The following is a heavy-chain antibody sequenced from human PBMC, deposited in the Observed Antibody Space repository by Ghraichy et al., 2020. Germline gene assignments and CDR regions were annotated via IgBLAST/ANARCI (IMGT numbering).Heavy chain of an antibody. CDR1: GFTFSSYA. D-gene: IGHD3-10*01. J-gene: IGHJ4*02. CDR2: IGGRGGNT. V-gene: IGHV3-23*01. CDR3: AKAYYYASGSYYPDYFDY. Sequence: GGSLRLSCAASGFTFSSYAMSWVRQAPGKGLEWVSTIGGRGGNTYYADSVKGRFTISRDNSKNTLYLQMNTPRAEDTAVYYCAKAYYYASGSYYPDYFDYWGQGTLVTVSS.